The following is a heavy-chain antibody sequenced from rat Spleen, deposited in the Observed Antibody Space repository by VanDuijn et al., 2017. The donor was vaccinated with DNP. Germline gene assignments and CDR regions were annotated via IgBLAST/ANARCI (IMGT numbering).Heavy chain of an antibody. CDR2: MSSGGST. CDR1: GFTFSSFP. J-gene: IGHJ4*01. D-gene: IGHD1-9*01. Sequence: VQLVESGGGLVQPGGSMKLSCAASGFTFSSFPMAWVRQAPTRGLEWIASMSSGGSTYYNSGLKSRLRISRDTSKSQVFLKMNSLQTEDTAMYFCARYYGYNYYAMDAWGQGTSVTVSS. V-gene: IGHV2S12*01. CDR3: ARYYGYNYYAMDA.